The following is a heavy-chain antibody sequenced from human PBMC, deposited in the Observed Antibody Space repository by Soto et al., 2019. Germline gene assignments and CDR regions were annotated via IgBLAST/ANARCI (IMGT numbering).Heavy chain of an antibody. V-gene: IGHV3-53*01. J-gene: IGHJ4*02. D-gene: IGHD6-13*01. CDR2: IYSGGST. Sequence: GGSLRLSCAASGFTVSSNYMSWVRQAPGKGLEWVSVIYSGGSTYYADSVKGRFTISRDNSKNTLYLQMNSLRAEDTAVYYCARDEPGYSSSWFHFDYWGQGT. CDR1: GFTVSSNY. CDR3: ARDEPGYSSSWFHFDY.